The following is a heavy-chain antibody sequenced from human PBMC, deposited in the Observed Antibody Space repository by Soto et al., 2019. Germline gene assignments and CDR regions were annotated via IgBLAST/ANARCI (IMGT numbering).Heavy chain of an antibody. Sequence: SETLSLTCAVYGGSFSGYYWSWIRQPPGKGLEWIGEINHSGSTNYNPSLKSRVTISVDTSKNQFSLKLSSVTAADTAVYYCARPDIVATKTFDYWGQGTLVTVSS. CDR1: GGSFSGYY. D-gene: IGHD5-12*01. V-gene: IGHV4-34*01. CDR3: ARPDIVATKTFDY. J-gene: IGHJ4*02. CDR2: INHSGST.